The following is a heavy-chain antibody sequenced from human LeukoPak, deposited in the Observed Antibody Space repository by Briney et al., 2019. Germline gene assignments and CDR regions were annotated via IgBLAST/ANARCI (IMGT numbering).Heavy chain of an antibody. CDR2: ISYDGSNK. CDR3: ARVRLRGSAGHGMDV. V-gene: IGHV3-30*03. Sequence: GGSLRLSCTASGFTFSSYGMHWVRQAPGKGLEWVAVISYDGSNKYYADSVKGRFTISRDNSKNTLYLQMNSLRAEDTAVYYCARVRLRGSAGHGMDVWGQGTTVTVSS. J-gene: IGHJ6*02. D-gene: IGHD5-12*01. CDR1: GFTFSSYG.